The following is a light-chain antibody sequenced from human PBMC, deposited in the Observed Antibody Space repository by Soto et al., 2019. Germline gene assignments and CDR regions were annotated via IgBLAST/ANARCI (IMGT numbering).Light chain of an antibody. CDR1: QSVSSK. V-gene: IGKV3D-15*01. CDR2: GAS. J-gene: IGKJ5*01. CDR3: QQYNNWPPIT. Sequence: ETVMTQSPATLSVSPGERVTLSCRASQSVSSKLAWYQQKPGQAPRLLIYGASTRAADIPARFSGSGSGTEFTLSISSLQSEDFAVYYCQQYNNWPPITFGQGTRLEIK.